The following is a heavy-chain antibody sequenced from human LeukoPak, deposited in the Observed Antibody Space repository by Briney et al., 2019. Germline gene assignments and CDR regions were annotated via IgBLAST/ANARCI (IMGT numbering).Heavy chain of an antibody. V-gene: IGHV3-48*03. CDR2: ISSSGSTR. J-gene: IGHJ6*03. CDR3: AREGYCSSTSCFSLNYYFYYYMDV. CDR1: GFTFSSYE. D-gene: IGHD2-2*01. Sequence: PGGSLRLSCAASGFTFSSYEMNWVRQAPGKGLEWVSYISSSGSTRYYADSVKGRFTISRDNAKNSLYLQMNSLRAEDTAVYYCAREGYCSSTSCFSLNYYFYYYMDVWGKGTTVTVSS.